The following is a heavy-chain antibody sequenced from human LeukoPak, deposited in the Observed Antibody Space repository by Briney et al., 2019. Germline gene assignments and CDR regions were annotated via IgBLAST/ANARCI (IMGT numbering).Heavy chain of an antibody. CDR3: AKRGVVIRVILVGFHKEANYFDS. CDR1: GGSISSSSYY. J-gene: IGHJ4*02. D-gene: IGHD3-22*01. Sequence: SETLSLTCTVSGGSISSSSYYWGWIRQPPGKGLEWIGSIYYSGSTYYNPSLKSRVTISVDTSKNQFSLKLSSVTAADTAVYFCAKRGVVIRVILVGFHKEANYFDSWGQGALVTVSS. CDR2: IYYSGST. V-gene: IGHV4-39*07.